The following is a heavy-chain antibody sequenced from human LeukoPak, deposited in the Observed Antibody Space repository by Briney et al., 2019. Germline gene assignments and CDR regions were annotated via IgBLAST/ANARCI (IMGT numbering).Heavy chain of an antibody. CDR2: IYSGGGTT. CDR3: ALGTDSSGYRALDY. J-gene: IGHJ4*02. D-gene: IGHD3-22*01. V-gene: IGHV3-23*03. Sequence: PGGSLRLSCAASGFTFSNYAMNWVRQAPGKGLQWVSVIYSGGGTTYYADSVKGRFTISRDDSKNTLYLQMNSLRAEDTAVYYCALGTDSSGYRALDYWGQGTLVTVSS. CDR1: GFTFSNYA.